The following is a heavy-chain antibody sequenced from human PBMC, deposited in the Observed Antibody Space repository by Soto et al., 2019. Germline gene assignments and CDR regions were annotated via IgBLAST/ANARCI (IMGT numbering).Heavy chain of an antibody. CDR3: ARQSSLYYYDSSGYSADDAFDI. J-gene: IGHJ3*02. CDR2: ISGSGGST. Sequence: GGSLRLSCAASGFTFSSYAMSWVRQAPGKGLEWVSAISGSGGSTYYADSVKGRFTISRDNSKNTLYLQMNSLRAEDTAVYYCARQSSLYYYDSSGYSADDAFDIWGQGTMVTVSS. V-gene: IGHV3-23*01. D-gene: IGHD3-22*01. CDR1: GFTFSSYA.